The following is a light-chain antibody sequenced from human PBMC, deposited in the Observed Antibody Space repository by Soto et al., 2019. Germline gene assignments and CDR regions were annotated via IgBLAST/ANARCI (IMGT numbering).Light chain of an antibody. CDR2: WAS. CDR1: QSVLSSSNNKNC. V-gene: IGKV4-1*01. CDR3: QQYSLPPWT. J-gene: IGKJ1*01. Sequence: DIVMTQSPDSLAVSLGERATINCKSSQSVLSSSNNKNCLAWYQQKSGQPPKLLIYWASTRESGVPDRFSGSGSGTDFTLTISSLQAEDVAVYFCQQYSLPPWTFGQGTKVEI.